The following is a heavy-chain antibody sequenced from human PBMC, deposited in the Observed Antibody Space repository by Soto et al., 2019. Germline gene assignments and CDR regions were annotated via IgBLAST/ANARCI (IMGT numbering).Heavy chain of an antibody. CDR2: IWYDGSNK. CDR1: GFTFSGYG. CDR3: ARVDFWSGTYGMDV. V-gene: IGHV3-33*01. D-gene: IGHD3-3*01. Sequence: GGSLRLSCAASGFTFSGYGMHWVRQAPGKGLEWVAVIWYDGSNKYYADSVKGRFTISRGNSKNTLYLQMNSLRAEHTAVYYCARVDFWSGTYGMDVWGQGTTVTVSS. J-gene: IGHJ6*02.